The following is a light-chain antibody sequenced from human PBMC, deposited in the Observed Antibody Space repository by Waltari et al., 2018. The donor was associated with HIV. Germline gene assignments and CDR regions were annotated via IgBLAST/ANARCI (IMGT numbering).Light chain of an antibody. CDR3: QSYDSRLSGSV. J-gene: IGLJ3*02. CDR2: ANT. CDR1: SSNIGTGSA. Sequence: QSALTQPPSVSGAPGQRVTISCTGTSSNIGTGSAVHWYQQLPGTAPKLLSSANTNRTAGVPDRFAGSKAVTSASLAITGLQAEDEADYYCQSYDSRLSGSVFGGGTKLTVL. V-gene: IGLV1-40*01.